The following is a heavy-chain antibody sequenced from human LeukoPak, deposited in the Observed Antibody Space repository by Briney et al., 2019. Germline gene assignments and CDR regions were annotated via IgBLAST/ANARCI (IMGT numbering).Heavy chain of an antibody. CDR1: GYTFTDYY. D-gene: IGHD7-27*01. Sequence: GASVKVSCKASGYTFTDYYIHLVRQAPGQGLEWMGRINPKSGGPDYAQDFQGRVTMTRDTSINTADVELGSLTSDDTAVYYCARDFASTPNWELDYWGQGTPVTVS. CDR2: INPKSGGP. V-gene: IGHV1-2*06. J-gene: IGHJ4*02. CDR3: ARDFASTPNWELDY.